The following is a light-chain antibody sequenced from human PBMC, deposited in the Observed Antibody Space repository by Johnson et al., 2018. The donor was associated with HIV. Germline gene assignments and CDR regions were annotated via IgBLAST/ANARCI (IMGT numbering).Light chain of an antibody. CDR1: SSNIGNNY. Sequence: QSVLTQPPSVSAAPGQKVTISCSGSSSNIGNNYVSWYQQLPGTAPKLLIYENNKRPSGIPDRFSGSKSGTSATLGITGLQTGDEADYYCGTWDNSLSGCYGFGSGTKVTVL. V-gene: IGLV1-51*02. J-gene: IGLJ1*01. CDR3: GTWDNSLSGCYG. CDR2: ENN.